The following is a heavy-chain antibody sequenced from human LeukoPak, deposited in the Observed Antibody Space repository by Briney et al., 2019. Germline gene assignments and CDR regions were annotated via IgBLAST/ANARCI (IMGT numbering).Heavy chain of an antibody. V-gene: IGHV4-59*01. Sequence: SETLSLTCSVSGGSISSYYWSWIRQPPGKGLEWIGYIYYSGSTNYNPSLKSRVTISIDTSKNQFSLKLSSVTAADTAVYYCARGKTYSSGWPPTFYYMDVWGKGTTVTISS. CDR2: IYYSGST. D-gene: IGHD6-19*01. CDR3: ARGKTYSSGWPPTFYYMDV. J-gene: IGHJ6*03. CDR1: GGSISSYY.